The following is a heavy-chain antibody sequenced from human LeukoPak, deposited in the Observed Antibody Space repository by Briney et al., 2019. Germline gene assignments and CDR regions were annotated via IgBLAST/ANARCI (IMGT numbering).Heavy chain of an antibody. CDR2: INEHGSIT. CDR3: ARDVAGAGSH. V-gene: IGHV3-74*01. Sequence: GESLRLSCAAYAFTFSTYWMHWVRQTPGEGLVWVSRINEHGSITDYADSVRDRFTISRDNAKNTLYLHMNSLRAEDTAMYYCARDVAGAGSHWGHGTLVTVSS. D-gene: IGHD6-19*01. CDR1: AFTFSTYW. J-gene: IGHJ4*01.